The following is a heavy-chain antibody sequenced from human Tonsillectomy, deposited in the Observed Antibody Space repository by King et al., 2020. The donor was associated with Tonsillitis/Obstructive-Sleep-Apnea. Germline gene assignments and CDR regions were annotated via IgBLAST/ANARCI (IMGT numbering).Heavy chain of an antibody. Sequence: VQLQQWGAGLLKPSETLSLTCAVYGGSFSGYYWSWIRQPPGKGLEWIGEINHSGSTTYNPSLKSRVTISVDTSKNQFSLKLTSVTAADTAVYYCARGPKGYYYYYMDAWDKGTTVTVSS. CDR2: INHSGST. CDR3: ARGPKGYYYYYMDA. V-gene: IGHV4-34*01. CDR1: GGSFSGYY. J-gene: IGHJ6*03.